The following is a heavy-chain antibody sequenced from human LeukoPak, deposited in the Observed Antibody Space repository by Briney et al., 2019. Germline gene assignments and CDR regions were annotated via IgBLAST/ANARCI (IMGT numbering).Heavy chain of an antibody. D-gene: IGHD6-13*01. CDR1: GFAFSSYA. CDR2: ISYDGSNK. V-gene: IGHV3-30-3*01. CDR3: ARDRGSSSWSYFQH. J-gene: IGHJ1*01. Sequence: GGSLRLSCAASGFAFSSYAMHWVRQAPGKGLEWVAVISYDGSNKYYADSVKGRFTISRDNSKNTLYLQMNSLRAEDTAVYYCARDRGSSSWSYFQHWGQGTLVTVSS.